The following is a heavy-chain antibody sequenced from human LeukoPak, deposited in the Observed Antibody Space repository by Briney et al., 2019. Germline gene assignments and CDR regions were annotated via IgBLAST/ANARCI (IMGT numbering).Heavy chain of an antibody. CDR1: AFIVSSNY. Sequence: AGSLRLSCAASAFIVSSNYMSWVRQAPGKGLEWVSVIYPGGNTYYADSAKGRFTISRDNSKNTLYLQMNSLRAEDTAVYYCARVALSGSYHGEFDYWGQGTLVTVPP. D-gene: IGHD1-26*01. CDR2: IYPGGNT. J-gene: IGHJ4*02. CDR3: ARVALSGSYHGEFDY. V-gene: IGHV3-53*01.